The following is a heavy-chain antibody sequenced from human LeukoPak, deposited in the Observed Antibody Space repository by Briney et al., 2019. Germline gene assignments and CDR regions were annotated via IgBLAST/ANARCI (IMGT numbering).Heavy chain of an antibody. CDR1: GGSFSGYY. D-gene: IGHD3-10*01. J-gene: IGHJ4*02. Sequence: SETLSLTCAVYGGSFSGYYWSWIRQPPGKGLEWIGEINHSGSTNYNPSLKSRVTISVDTSKNQFSLKLSSVTAADTAVYYCGLLNGSGSYYNEGLDYWGQGTLVTVSS. CDR2: INHSGST. V-gene: IGHV4-34*01. CDR3: GLLNGSGSYYNEGLDY.